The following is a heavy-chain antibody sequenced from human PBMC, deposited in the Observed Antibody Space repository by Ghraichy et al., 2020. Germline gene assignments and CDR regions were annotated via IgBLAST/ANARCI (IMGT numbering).Heavy chain of an antibody. CDR2: IYYSGST. V-gene: IGHV4-39*01. D-gene: IGHD4-17*01. J-gene: IGHJ6*02. Sequence: ESLNISCTVSGGSISSSSDYWGWIRQPPGKGLEWIGSIYYSGSTYYNPSLKSRVTISVDTSKNQFSLKLSSVTAADTAVYYCARPLTVHYGMDVWGQGTTVTVSS. CDR1: GGSISSSSDY. CDR3: ARPLTVHYGMDV.